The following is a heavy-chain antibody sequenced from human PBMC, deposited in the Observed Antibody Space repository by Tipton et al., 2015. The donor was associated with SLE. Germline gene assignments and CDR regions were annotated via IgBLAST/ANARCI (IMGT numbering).Heavy chain of an antibody. D-gene: IGHD6-25*01. J-gene: IGHJ5*02. V-gene: IGHV4-61*09. CDR1: GGSMSSGIYC. CDR3: ARMQGLYVNWFDL. Sequence: LRLSCTVSGGSMSSGIYCWHWIRQPAGKGLEWIGHIYTSGSTRYNPSLKSRVTISVDTSKNQFSLRLNSVTAADTAVYYCARMQGLYVNWFDLWGQGSLATVS. CDR2: IYTSGST.